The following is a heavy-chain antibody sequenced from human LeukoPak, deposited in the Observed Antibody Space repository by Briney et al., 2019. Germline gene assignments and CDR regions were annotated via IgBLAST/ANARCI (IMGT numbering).Heavy chain of an antibody. Sequence: NPGGSLRLSCAASGFTFSRYSMNWVRQAPGKGLEWVSSISISSNYIYYPDSLKGRFTISRDNAKNSLYLQMNSLRAEDTAVYYCARKNGLDYWGQGTLVTVSS. CDR3: ARKNGLDY. CDR2: ISISSNYI. CDR1: GFTFSRYS. J-gene: IGHJ4*02. V-gene: IGHV3-21*01.